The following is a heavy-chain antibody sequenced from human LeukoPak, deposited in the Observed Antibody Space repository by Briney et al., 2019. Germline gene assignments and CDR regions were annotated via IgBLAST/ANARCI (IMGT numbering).Heavy chain of an antibody. CDR2: IYTSGST. CDR3: ARDRRDGYNLYYFGL. J-gene: IGHJ4*02. CDR1: GGSIYSGSYY. V-gene: IGHV4-61*02. D-gene: IGHD5-24*01. Sequence: SQTLSLTCTVSGGSIYSGSYYWSWIRQPAGKGLEWIGRIYTSGSTNYNPSLKSRVTISVDTSKNQFSLKLSSVTAADTAVYYCARDRRDGYNLYYFGLWGQGTLVTVSS.